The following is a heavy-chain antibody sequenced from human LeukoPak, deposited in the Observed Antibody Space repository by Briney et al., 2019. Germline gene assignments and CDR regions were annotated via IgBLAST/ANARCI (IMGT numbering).Heavy chain of an antibody. CDR3: ARVPNQLRKAPTGY. Sequence: ASVKVSCKASGYTFTSYDINWVRQATGQGLEWMGWMNPNSGNTGYAQKFQGRVTMTRNTSISTAYMELSSLRSEDTAVYYCARVPNQLRKAPTGYWGQGTLVTVSS. CDR1: GYTFTSYD. D-gene: IGHD2-2*01. J-gene: IGHJ4*02. V-gene: IGHV1-8*01. CDR2: MNPNSGNT.